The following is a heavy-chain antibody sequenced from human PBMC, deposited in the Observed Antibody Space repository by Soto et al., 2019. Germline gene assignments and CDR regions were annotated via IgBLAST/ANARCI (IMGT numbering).Heavy chain of an antibody. J-gene: IGHJ6*02. D-gene: IGHD3-3*01. CDR2: IYPGDSDT. V-gene: IGHV5-51*01. CDR1: GYTFTTYW. Sequence: LGESLKISCTGSGYTFTTYWIAWVRQMPGVGLKWMGIIYPGDSDTRYSLSFQGQVTISADKSTSTAYLQWSSLKASDTAMYYCARHRILGATRAGMDVWGQGTTVTVSS. CDR3: ARHRILGATRAGMDV.